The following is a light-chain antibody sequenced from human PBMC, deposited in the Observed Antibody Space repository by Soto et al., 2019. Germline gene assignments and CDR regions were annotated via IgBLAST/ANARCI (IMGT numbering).Light chain of an antibody. V-gene: IGKV1-5*03. CDR1: QTISSW. CDR2: KAT. CDR3: QHYNSYSEA. J-gene: IGKJ1*01. Sequence: DIHMTQSPSSLSGSLGDRATLTSRASQTISSWLALHQQKPEEATKLLIYKATTLKSGVPSRFSGSGAGKVFTLTSSSLQPDDFASYYCQHYNSYSEAFGQGTKVDI.